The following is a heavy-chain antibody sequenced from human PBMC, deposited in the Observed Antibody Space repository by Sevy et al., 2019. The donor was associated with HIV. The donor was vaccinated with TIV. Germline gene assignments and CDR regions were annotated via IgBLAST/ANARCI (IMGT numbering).Heavy chain of an antibody. V-gene: IGHV3-21*01. CDR2: ISSSSSYI. J-gene: IGHJ4*02. Sequence: GSLRLSCAASGFTFSSYSMNWVRQAPGKGLEWVSSISSSSSYIYYADSVKGRFTISRDNAKNSLYLQMNSLRAEDTAVYYCASNLLYYYDSSGQRAGKIDYWGQGTLVTVSS. D-gene: IGHD3-22*01. CDR3: ASNLLYYYDSSGQRAGKIDY. CDR1: GFTFSSYS.